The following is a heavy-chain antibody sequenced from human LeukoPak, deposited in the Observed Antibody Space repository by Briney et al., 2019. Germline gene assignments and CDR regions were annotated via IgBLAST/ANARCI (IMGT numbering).Heavy chain of an antibody. Sequence: PGGSLRLSCAASGFTVSSNYMSWVRQAPGKGLEWVSIIYSGGKTYYADSVKGRFTISRDESKNTLYLQMNSLRAEDTAVYYCARGLIEMATIYFDHWGQGTLVTVSS. CDR1: GFTVSSNY. CDR2: IYSGGKT. CDR3: ARGLIEMATIYFDH. D-gene: IGHD5-24*01. J-gene: IGHJ4*02. V-gene: IGHV3-53*01.